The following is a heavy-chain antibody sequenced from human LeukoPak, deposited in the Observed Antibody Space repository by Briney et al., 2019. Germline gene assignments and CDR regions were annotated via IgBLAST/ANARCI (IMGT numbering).Heavy chain of an antibody. CDR2: ISSDSTTI. D-gene: IGHD2-2*01. J-gene: IGHJ4*02. CDR1: GFTFSSYS. V-gene: IGHV3-48*01. CDR3: VSFYETY. Sequence: GGPLRLSCAASGFTFSSYSMNWVRQAPGKGLEWVSYISSDSTTIYYAASVKGRFTISRDNAKNSLYLQMNNLRAEDTAVYYCVSFYETYWGRGTLVTVSS.